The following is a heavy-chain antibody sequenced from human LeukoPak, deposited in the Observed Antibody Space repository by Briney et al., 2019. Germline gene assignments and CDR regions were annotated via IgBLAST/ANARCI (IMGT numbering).Heavy chain of an antibody. CDR1: GYTFTGYY. V-gene: IGHV1-2*02. J-gene: IGHJ4*02. D-gene: IGHD6-19*01. CDR2: INPNSGGT. Sequence: ASVKVSCKAPGYTFTGYYMHWVRQAPGQGLEWMGWINPNSGGTNYAQKFQGRVTMTRDTSISTAYMELSRLRSDDTAVYYCARDRSSGWSYWGQGTLVTVSS. CDR3: ARDRSSGWSY.